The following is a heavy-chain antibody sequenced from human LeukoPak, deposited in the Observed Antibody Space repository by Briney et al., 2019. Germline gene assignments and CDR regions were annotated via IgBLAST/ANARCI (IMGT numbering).Heavy chain of an antibody. CDR1: ELTLSSNY. CDR2: IYSGGST. Sequence: PGGSLRLSCAASELTLSSNYMSWIRQAPGRGLEWVSFIYSGGSTYYADSVRGRFIISKDNSKNTLYLQMNSLRAEDTAVYYCAGVDTTIPNAFHIWGHGTMVTVSS. V-gene: IGHV3-53*05. CDR3: AGVDTTIPNAFHI. J-gene: IGHJ3*02. D-gene: IGHD5-18*01.